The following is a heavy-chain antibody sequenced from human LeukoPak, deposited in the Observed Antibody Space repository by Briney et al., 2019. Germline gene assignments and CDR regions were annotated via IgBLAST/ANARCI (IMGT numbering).Heavy chain of an antibody. J-gene: IGHJ4*02. CDR2: ISSDGRTT. CDR1: GFTFSYNW. D-gene: IGHD3-10*01. Sequence: GSLRLSCAASGFTFSYNWMHWVRQAPGKGLVWVSRISSDGRTTHYADSVKGRFTISRDSAKNTLFLLMNDLRAEDTAVYYCLGYYSGSPNWGQGTLVTVSS. CDR3: LGYYSGSPN. V-gene: IGHV3-74*01.